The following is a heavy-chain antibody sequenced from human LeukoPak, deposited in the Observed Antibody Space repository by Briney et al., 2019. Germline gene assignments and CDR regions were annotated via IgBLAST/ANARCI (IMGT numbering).Heavy chain of an antibody. V-gene: IGHV3-53*01. CDR3: ARDVDSSGYYYLAY. D-gene: IGHD3-22*01. CDR1: GFTVISNY. Sequence: GGSLRLSCAASGFTVISNYMSWVRQAPGKGLEWVSVIYSGGSTYYADSVKGRFTISRDNSKNTLYLQMNSLRAEDTAVYYCARDVDSSGYYYLAYWGQGTLVTVSS. CDR2: IYSGGST. J-gene: IGHJ4*02.